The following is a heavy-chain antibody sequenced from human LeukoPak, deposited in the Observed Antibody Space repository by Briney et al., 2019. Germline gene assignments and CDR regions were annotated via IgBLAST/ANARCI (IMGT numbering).Heavy chain of an antibody. J-gene: IGHJ5*02. D-gene: IGHD3-10*01. CDR3: AREPYYGSGSYYKTPRTPFYNWFDP. V-gene: IGHV1-69*01. CDR2: IIPIFGTA. Sequence: ASVKVSCKASGGTFSSYAISWVRQAPGQGLEWMGGIIPIFGTANYAQKFQGRVTITADESTSTAYMELSSQRSEDTAVYYCAREPYYGSGSYYKTPRTPFYNWFDPWGQGTLVTVSS. CDR1: GGTFSSYA.